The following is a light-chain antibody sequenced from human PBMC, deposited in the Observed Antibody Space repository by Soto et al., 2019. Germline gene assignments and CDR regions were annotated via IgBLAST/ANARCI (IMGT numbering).Light chain of an antibody. Sequence: EIVMTQSPATLSVSPGERVTLSCRASQSVSSNLAWYQQKPGQSPRLLIYGASTRATGIPDRFSGSGSGTDFTLTISRLEPEDFAVYHCQQYGSSPLITFGQGTRLEIK. CDR1: QSVSSN. CDR2: GAS. CDR3: QQYGSSPLIT. V-gene: IGKV3-20*01. J-gene: IGKJ5*01.